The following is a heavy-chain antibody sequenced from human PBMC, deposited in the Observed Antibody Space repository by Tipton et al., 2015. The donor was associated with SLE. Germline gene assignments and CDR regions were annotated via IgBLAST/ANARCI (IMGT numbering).Heavy chain of an antibody. CDR1: GFIFSNYG. CDR3: AKDTAAKARWYDNGMDV. Sequence: SLRLSCAASGFIFSNYGMHWVRQAPGKGLEWVAVTWYDEKNKYYVDSVKGRFTISRDNSKNTLYLQMNSLRDEDTAVYYCAKDTAAKARWYDNGMDVWGQGTTVTVSS. V-gene: IGHV3-30*18. CDR2: TWYDEKNK. D-gene: IGHD6-6*01. J-gene: IGHJ6*02.